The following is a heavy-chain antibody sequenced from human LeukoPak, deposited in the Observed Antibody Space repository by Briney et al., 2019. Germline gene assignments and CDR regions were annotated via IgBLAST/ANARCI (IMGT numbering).Heavy chain of an antibody. CDR2: IYYSGST. J-gene: IGHJ6*02. D-gene: IGHD3-16*01. V-gene: IGHV4-59*08. CDR3: ARQDWAARWGYYYYGMDV. Sequence: SETLSLTCTVSGGSISSYYWSWIRQPPGKGLEWIGYIYYSGSTNYNPSPKSRVTISVDTSKNQFSLKLSSVTAADTAVYYCARQDWAARWGYYYYGMDVWGQGTTVTVSS. CDR1: GGSISSYY.